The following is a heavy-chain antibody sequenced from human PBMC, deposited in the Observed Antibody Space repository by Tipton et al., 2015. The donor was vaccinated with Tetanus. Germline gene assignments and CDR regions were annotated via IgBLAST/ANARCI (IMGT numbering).Heavy chain of an antibody. J-gene: IGHJ4*02. Sequence: NLSLTCTVSGGSISSYNWGWIRQPPGKGLEWIGSIYDSGITHYIPSLKSRVTMSVDTSKNQFSLKLSSVTAADTAVYYCARGPNDSSGYSGIDYWGQGTLVTVSS. V-gene: IGHV4-59*04. CDR3: ARGPNDSSGYSGIDY. D-gene: IGHD3-22*01. CDR1: GGSISSYN. CDR2: IYDSGIT.